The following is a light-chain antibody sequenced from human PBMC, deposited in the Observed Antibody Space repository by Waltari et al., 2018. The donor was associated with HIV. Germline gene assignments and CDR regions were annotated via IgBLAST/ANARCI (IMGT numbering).Light chain of an antibody. CDR2: LGS. CDR1: QSLLHSNGYNY. J-gene: IGKJ2*01. Sequence: DIVMTQSPLSLPVPPGEPASISCRSSQSLLHSNGYNYLDWYLQKPGQSPQLLIYLGSNRASGVPDRFSGSGSGTDFTLKISRVEAEDVGVYYCMQALQTPYTFGLGTKLQIK. V-gene: IGKV2-28*01. CDR3: MQALQTPYT.